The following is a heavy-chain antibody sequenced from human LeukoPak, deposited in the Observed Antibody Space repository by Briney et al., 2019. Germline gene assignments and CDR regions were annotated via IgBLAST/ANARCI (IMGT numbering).Heavy chain of an antibody. Sequence: ASVKVSCKASGYTFTSYGISWVRQAPGQGLEWMGWISAYNGNTNYAQKLQGRVTMTTDTSTSTAYMELRSLRSDDTAVYYCARAGDDFWSGYYVDWGQGTLVTVFS. CDR2: ISAYNGNT. CDR1: GYTFTSYG. CDR3: ARAGDDFWSGYYVD. V-gene: IGHV1-18*01. J-gene: IGHJ4*02. D-gene: IGHD3-3*01.